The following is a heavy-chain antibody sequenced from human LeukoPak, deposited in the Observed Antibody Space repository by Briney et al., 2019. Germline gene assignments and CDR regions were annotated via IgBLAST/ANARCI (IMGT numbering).Heavy chain of an antibody. CDR3: AKDPY. V-gene: IGHV3-21*01. Sequence: PGGSLRLSCAASGFTFSTYVMNWVRQAPGKGLEWVSFISGSSNYIYYADSMKGRFTISRDNSKNTLYLQMNSLRVDDTAIYYCAKDPYWGQGTLVTVSS. J-gene: IGHJ4*02. CDR1: GFTFSTYV. CDR2: ISGSSNYI.